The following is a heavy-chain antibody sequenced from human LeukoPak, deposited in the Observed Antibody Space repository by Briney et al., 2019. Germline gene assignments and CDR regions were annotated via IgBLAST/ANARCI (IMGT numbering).Heavy chain of an antibody. V-gene: IGHV4-39*07. J-gene: IGHJ4*02. D-gene: IGHD3-16*02. CDR3: ARFYRWPSGY. Sequence: SETLSLTCTVSDGSSSGSIYYWGGIRQPPGKGLEWIGSIYYGSVFYSVSTYYNPSRKSRVTMSGDTSKNQFSLKLSSVTAADTAVYYCARFYRWPSGYWGQGTLVTVSS. CDR1: DGSSSGSIYY. CDR2: IYYGSVFYSVST.